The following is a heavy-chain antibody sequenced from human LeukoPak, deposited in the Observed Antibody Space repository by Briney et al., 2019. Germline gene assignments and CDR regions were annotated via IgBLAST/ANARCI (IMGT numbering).Heavy chain of an antibody. CDR2: INPNSGGT. CDR3: ARVPGDYYYMDV. CDR1: GYTFTSYG. D-gene: IGHD3-10*01. Sequence: ASVKVSCKASGYTFTSYGISWVRQAPGQGLEWMGWINPNSGGTNSAQKFQGRVTMTRDTSINTAYMELSRLRSDDTAVYYCARVPGDYYYMDVWGKGTTVTVSS. J-gene: IGHJ6*03. V-gene: IGHV1-2*02.